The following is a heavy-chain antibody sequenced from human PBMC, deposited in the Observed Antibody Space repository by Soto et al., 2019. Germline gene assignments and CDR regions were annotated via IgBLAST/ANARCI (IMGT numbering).Heavy chain of an antibody. J-gene: IGHJ4*02. CDR1: RGTFNTYA. CDR2: ILPMFDRP. CDR3: TRSIGSGGVIGGFDY. Sequence: QVQLVQSETEVKKPGSAVRVSCKASRGTFNTYAMNWVRQAPGQGLEWMGGILPMFDRPRYAQKFQGRVTITVDEPTTTAYMELSSLRSDDTAVYYCTRSIGSGGVIGGFDYWGQGTLVTVSS. D-gene: IGHD3-16*02. V-gene: IGHV1-69*01.